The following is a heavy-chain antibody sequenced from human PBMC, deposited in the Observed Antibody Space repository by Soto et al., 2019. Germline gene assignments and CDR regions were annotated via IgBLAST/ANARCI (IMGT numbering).Heavy chain of an antibody. Sequence: QVQLLQSGAEVKKPGSSVRVSCEASGGTFRTYAISWVRQAPGQGLEWMGEIIPIFGTVNYAQKFQGRVKITADESTTTVYMALRSPRSQATAVYYCAKGAVAGTPTSYYNYGMDVWGQGTTVTVSS. V-gene: IGHV1-69*12. CDR3: AKGAVAGTPTSYYNYGMDV. CDR1: GGTFRTYA. J-gene: IGHJ6*02. CDR2: IIPIFGTV. D-gene: IGHD6-19*01.